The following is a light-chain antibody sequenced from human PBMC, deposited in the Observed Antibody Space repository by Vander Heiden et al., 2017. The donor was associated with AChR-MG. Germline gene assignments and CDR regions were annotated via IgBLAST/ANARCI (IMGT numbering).Light chain of an antibody. CDR3: QQLYSYPIT. V-gene: IGKV1-9*01. CDR1: QGISTY. CDR2: AAS. J-gene: IGKJ5*01. Sequence: DIHLTQSPSFLSASVGDRVTITCRASQGISTYLAWYQQKPGKAPNLLIYAASTLQSGVPSRFRGSGSGTEFTLTISSLQPEDFATYYCQQLYSYPITFGQGTRMEI.